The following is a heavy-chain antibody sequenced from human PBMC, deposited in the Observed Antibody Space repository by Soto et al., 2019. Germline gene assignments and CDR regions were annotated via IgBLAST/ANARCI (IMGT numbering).Heavy chain of an antibody. CDR3: ASRTVTTDFYYYYYGMDV. D-gene: IGHD4-4*01. Sequence: LRLSCAASGFTFSSYEMNWVRQAPVKGLEWVSYIGSSGSTIYYADSVKGRFTISRDNAKNSLYLQMNSLRAEDTAVYYCASRTVTTDFYYYYYGMDVWGQGTTVTVSS. CDR2: IGSSGSTI. J-gene: IGHJ6*02. V-gene: IGHV3-48*03. CDR1: GFTFSSYE.